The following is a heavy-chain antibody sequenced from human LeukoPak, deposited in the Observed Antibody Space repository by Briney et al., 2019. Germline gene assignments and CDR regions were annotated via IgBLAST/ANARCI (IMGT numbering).Heavy chain of an antibody. D-gene: IGHD3-10*01. CDR2: IYYSGST. CDR3: ARRAYYYGSGSYWFDP. CDR1: GGSISSSSYY. V-gene: IGHV4-39*01. Sequence: PSETLSLTCTVSGGSISSSSYYWGWIRQPPGKGLEWIGSIYYSGSTYYNPSLKSRVTISVDTSKNQFSLKLSSVTAADTAVYYCARRAYYYGSGSYWFDPWGQGTLVTVSS. J-gene: IGHJ5*02.